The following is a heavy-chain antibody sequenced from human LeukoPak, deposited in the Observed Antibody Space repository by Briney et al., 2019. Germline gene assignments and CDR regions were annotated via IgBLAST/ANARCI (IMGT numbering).Heavy chain of an antibody. J-gene: IGHJ4*02. D-gene: IGHD1-1*01. CDR2: INPNSGGT. Sequence: ASVKVSCKASGYTFTGYYMHWVRQAPGQGLEWMGWINPNSGGTNYAQKFQGSVTMTRDTSISTAYMELSRLRSDDTAVYYCARDDSVVQLGTFDYWGQGTLVTVSS. V-gene: IGHV1-2*02. CDR3: ARDDSVVQLGTFDY. CDR1: GYTFTGYY.